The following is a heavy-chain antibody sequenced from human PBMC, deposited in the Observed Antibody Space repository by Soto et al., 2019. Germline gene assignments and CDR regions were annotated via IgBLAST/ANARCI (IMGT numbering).Heavy chain of an antibody. CDR1: GFTFSSYA. D-gene: IGHD3-3*01. CDR2: ISYDGSNK. Sequence: PGGSLRLSCAASGFTFSSYAMHWGRQAPGKGLEWVAVISYDGSNKYYADSVKGRFTISRDNSKNTLYLQMNSLRAEDTAVYYYSSDGIFGVTWGHWFDPWGQGTLVTVSS. J-gene: IGHJ5*02. CDR3: SSDGIFGVTWGHWFDP. V-gene: IGHV3-30-3*01.